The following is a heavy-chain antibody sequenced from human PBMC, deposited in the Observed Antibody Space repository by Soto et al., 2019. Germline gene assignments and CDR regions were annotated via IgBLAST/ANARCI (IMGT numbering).Heavy chain of an antibody. CDR3: AKSLKDLYSSGGNFDY. D-gene: IGHD6-19*01. V-gene: IGHV3-23*01. Sequence: EVQLLESGGGLVQPGGSLRLSCAASGFTFSSYAMSWVRQAPGKGLEWVSAISGSGGSTYYADSVKGRFTISRDNSKNTLYPQMNSLRAEDTAVYYCAKSLKDLYSSGGNFDYWGQGTLVTVSS. J-gene: IGHJ4*02. CDR1: GFTFSSYA. CDR2: ISGSGGST.